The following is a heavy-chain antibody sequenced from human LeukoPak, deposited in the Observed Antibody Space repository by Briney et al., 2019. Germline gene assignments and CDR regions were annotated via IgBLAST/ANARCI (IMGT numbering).Heavy chain of an antibody. CDR1: GFTFSSYA. V-gene: IGHV3-23*01. D-gene: IGHD5-18*01. Sequence: GGSLRLSCAASGFTFSSYAMSWVRQAPGKGLEWVSAISGSGGSTYYADSVKGRFTISRDNSKNTPYLQMNSLRAEDTAVYYCAKDGSGYSYGYFDYWGQGTLVTVSS. CDR3: AKDGSGYSYGYFDY. CDR2: ISGSGGST. J-gene: IGHJ4*02.